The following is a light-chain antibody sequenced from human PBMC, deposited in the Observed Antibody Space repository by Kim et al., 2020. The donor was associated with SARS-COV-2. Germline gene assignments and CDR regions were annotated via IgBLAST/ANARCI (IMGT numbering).Light chain of an antibody. J-gene: IGKJ2*01. Sequence: SAAEGDRVTVTCRASQGINNYLAWYQQKPGKAPKLLIYVASTLQSGVPSRFRGSGSGTDFTLTITNLKPEDFATYYCQQLNSYPQTFGQGTKLEI. CDR2: VAS. V-gene: IGKV1-9*01. CDR3: QQLNSYPQT. CDR1: QGINNY.